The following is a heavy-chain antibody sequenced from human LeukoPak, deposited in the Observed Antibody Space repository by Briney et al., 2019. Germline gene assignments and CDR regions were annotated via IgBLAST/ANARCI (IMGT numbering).Heavy chain of an antibody. D-gene: IGHD4-17*01. Sequence: SETLSLTCTVSGGSIGSYYWSWIRQPAGKGLEWIGRIYTSGSTNYNPSLKSRVTMSVDTSKNQFSLKLSSVAAADTAVYYCARDEDYGDYGYFDLWGRGTLVTVSS. CDR2: IYTSGST. J-gene: IGHJ2*01. V-gene: IGHV4-4*07. CDR1: GGSIGSYY. CDR3: ARDEDYGDYGYFDL.